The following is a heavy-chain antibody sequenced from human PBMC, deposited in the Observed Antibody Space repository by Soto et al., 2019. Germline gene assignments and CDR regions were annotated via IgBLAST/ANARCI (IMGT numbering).Heavy chain of an antibody. V-gene: IGHV3-30-3*01. J-gene: IGHJ6*02. CDR1: GFTFSSYA. Sequence: PGGSLRLSCAASGFTFSSYAMHWVRQAPGKGLEWVAVISYDGSNKYYADSVKGRFTISRDNSKNTLYLQMNSLRAEDTAVYYCAGEAGYYYGMDVWGQGTTVTVSS. CDR2: ISYDGSNK. CDR3: AGEAGYYYGMDV.